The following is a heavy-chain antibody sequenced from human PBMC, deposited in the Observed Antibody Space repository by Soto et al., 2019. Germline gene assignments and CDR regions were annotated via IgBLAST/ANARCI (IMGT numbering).Heavy chain of an antibody. CDR1: RVSISDYY. Sequence: QVQLQESGPGLVKPSETLSLTCTVSRVSISDYYWPWVRQPPGKGLEWIGNVYYTGYTYYNPSLKNRVTISVDTSKKQYSLKLNSVTAADTAVYYCATQRLCTGGHCWNWFDPWGQGTLVTVSS. V-gene: IGHV4-59*08. CDR2: VYYTGYT. CDR3: ATQRLCTGGHCWNWFDP. D-gene: IGHD2-8*02. J-gene: IGHJ5*02.